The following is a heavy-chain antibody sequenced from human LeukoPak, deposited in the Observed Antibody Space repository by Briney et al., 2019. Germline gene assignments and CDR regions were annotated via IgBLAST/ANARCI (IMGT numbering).Heavy chain of an antibody. CDR1: GGTFSSYA. CDR3: ARVYPVSSWPTRERYCSGGSCYPQAYFPPDYYYGMDV. D-gene: IGHD2-15*01. Sequence: SVKVSCKASGGTFSSYAISWVRQAPGQGLEWMGGIIPIFGTANYAQKFQGRVTITADESTSTAYMELSSLRSEDTAVYYCARVYPVSSWPTRERYCSGGSCYPQAYFPPDYYYGMDVWGQGTTVTVSS. CDR2: IIPIFGTA. J-gene: IGHJ6*02. V-gene: IGHV1-69*13.